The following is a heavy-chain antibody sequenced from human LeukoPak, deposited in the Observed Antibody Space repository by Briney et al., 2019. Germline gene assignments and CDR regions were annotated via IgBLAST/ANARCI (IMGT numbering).Heavy chain of an antibody. V-gene: IGHV3-23*01. D-gene: IGHD1-26*01. CDR2: ISGSGGST. J-gene: IGHJ4*02. Sequence: HPGGSLRLSCAASGFTFSSYAMSWVRQAPGKGLEWVSGISGSGGSTYYADFVKGRFTISRDNSKNTLYLQMNSLRAEDTAVYYCAKLGGATVYREPSYWGQGTLVTVSS. CDR1: GFTFSSYA. CDR3: AKLGGATVYREPSY.